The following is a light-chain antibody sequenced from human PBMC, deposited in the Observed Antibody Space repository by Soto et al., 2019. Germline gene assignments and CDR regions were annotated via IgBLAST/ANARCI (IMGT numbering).Light chain of an antibody. CDR3: SSYTSSSTLYV. CDR2: DVT. CDR1: SSDVGDNNY. V-gene: IGLV2-14*01. Sequence: QSALTQPASGSGSPGQSITISCTGTSSDVGDNNYVSWYQQHPGKAPKLMIYDVTHRPSGISNRFSGSKSGNTASLTISGLHAEDEDDYYCSSYTSSSTLYVFGSGTKLTVL. J-gene: IGLJ1*01.